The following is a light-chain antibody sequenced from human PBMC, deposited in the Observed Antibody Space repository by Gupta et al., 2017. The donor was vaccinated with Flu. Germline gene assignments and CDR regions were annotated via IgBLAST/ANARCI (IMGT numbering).Light chain of an antibody. Sequence: QSALTQPASVSGSPGQPITISCPGTSSDVGGYNSVSWYQQHPGKVPKLMIYDVTNRPSGVSNRFSGSKSGNAASLTIAGLQAEDEADYYCSSFTTSSTLVFGGGTKLTVL. J-gene: IGLJ2*01. CDR2: DVT. V-gene: IGLV2-14*03. CDR1: SSDVGGYNS. CDR3: SSFTTSSTLV.